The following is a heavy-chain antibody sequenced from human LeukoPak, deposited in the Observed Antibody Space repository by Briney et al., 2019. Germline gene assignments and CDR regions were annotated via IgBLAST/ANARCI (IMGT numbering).Heavy chain of an antibody. CDR3: AGIGMGDYGDYGGG. CDR2: IIPIFGTA. D-gene: IGHD4-17*01. J-gene: IGHJ4*02. CDR1: GGTFSSYA. Sequence: ASVKVSCKASGGTFSSYAISWVRQAPGQGLEWMGGIIPIFGTANYAQKFQGRVTITADESTSTAYMELSSLRSEDTAVYYCAGIGMGDYGDYGGGWGQGTLVTVSS. V-gene: IGHV1-69*13.